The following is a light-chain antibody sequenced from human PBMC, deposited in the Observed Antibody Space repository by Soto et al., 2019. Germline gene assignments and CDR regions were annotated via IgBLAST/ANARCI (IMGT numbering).Light chain of an antibody. CDR2: AAS. Sequence: AIQMTQSPSSLSASVGDRVTITCRASQVIRNDLGWYQQKPGKAPNLLIYAASSLQSGVPSRFSGSGSGTDFTLTISSLQPEDFATYYCQQRSNWPPITFGQGTRLEIK. CDR3: QQRSNWPPIT. CDR1: QVIRND. J-gene: IGKJ5*01. V-gene: IGKV1-6*01.